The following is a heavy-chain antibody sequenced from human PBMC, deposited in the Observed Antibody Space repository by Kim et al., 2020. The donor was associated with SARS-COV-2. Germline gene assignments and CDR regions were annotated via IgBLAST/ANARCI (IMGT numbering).Heavy chain of an antibody. CDR2: ST. V-gene: IGHV4-59*01. J-gene: IGHJ4*02. CDR3: ARDGVAGFDY. D-gene: IGHD2-8*01. Sequence: STNYNPSLKSRVTISVDTSKNQFSLKLSSVTAADTAVYYCARDGVAGFDYWGQGTLVTVSS.